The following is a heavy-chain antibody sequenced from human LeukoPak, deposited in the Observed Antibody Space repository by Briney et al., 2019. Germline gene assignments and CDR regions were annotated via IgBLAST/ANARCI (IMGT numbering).Heavy chain of an antibody. J-gene: IGHJ4*02. D-gene: IGHD3-9*01. CDR2: IKQDGSEK. CDR1: GFTFSSYW. CDR3: ARELRYFDWTPFDY. Sequence: GGSLRLSCAASGFTFSSYWMSWVRQAPGKGLERVANIKQDGSEKYYVDSVKGRFTISRDNAKNSLYLQMNSLRAEDTAVYYCARELRYFDWTPFDYWGQGTLVTVSS. V-gene: IGHV3-7*01.